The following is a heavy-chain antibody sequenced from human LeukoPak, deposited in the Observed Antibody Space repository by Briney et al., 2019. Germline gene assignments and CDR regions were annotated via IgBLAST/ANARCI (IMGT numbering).Heavy chain of an antibody. J-gene: IGHJ4*02. V-gene: IGHV1-2*02. Sequence: ASVKVSCKASGHIFTAYYMFWVRQAPGQGLEWMGWINPNSGGTNLAPNFQGRVTLTSDTSISTAHMELSGLTSDDTAVYFCATYYSDTSARDWGQGTLVTVSS. CDR1: GHIFTAYY. D-gene: IGHD3-10*01. CDR3: ATYYSDTSARD. CDR2: INPNSGGT.